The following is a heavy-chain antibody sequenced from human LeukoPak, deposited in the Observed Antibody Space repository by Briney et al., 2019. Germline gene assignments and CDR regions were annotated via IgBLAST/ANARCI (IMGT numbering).Heavy chain of an antibody. V-gene: IGHV3-66*01. Sequence: GGPLRLSCAASGFTVSSNYMSWVRQAPRKGLEWVSVIYSGGSTYYADSVKGRFTISRDNSKNTLYLQMNSQRAEDTAVYYCARDSHSSGFSGFDPWGQGTLVTVSS. CDR2: IYSGGST. D-gene: IGHD1-1*01. CDR1: GFTVSSNY. J-gene: IGHJ5*02. CDR3: ARDSHSSGFSGFDP.